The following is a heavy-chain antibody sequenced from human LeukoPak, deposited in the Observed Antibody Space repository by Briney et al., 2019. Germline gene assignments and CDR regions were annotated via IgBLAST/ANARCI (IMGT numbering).Heavy chain of an antibody. CDR3: ARDPYCSSTSCWGDV. CDR1: GFTFSSYW. CDR2: IKQDGSEK. J-gene: IGHJ6*02. D-gene: IGHD2-2*01. V-gene: IGHV3-7*04. Sequence: VGSLRLSCAASGFTFSSYWMSWVRQAPGKGLEWVANIKQDGSEKYYVDSVKGRLTISRDNAKNSLYLQMNSLRAEDTAVYYCARDPYCSSTSCWGDVWGQGTTVTVSS.